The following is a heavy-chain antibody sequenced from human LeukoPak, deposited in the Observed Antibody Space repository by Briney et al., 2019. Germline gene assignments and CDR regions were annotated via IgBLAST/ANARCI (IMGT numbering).Heavy chain of an antibody. CDR3: ARHGFVSRYSGVYYYYYGMDV. V-gene: IGHV5-51*01. J-gene: IGHJ6*02. Sequence: GESLKISCKGSGYSFTSYWIGWVRQMPGKGLEWMGIIYPGDSDTRYSPSFQGQVTISVDKSISTAYLQWSSLKASDTAMYYCARHGFVSRYSGVYYYYYGMDVWGQGTTVTVSS. CDR1: GYSFTSYW. CDR2: IYPGDSDT. D-gene: IGHD3-10*01.